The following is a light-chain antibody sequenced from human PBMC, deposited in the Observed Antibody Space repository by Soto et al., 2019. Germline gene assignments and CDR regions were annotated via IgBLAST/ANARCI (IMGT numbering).Light chain of an antibody. CDR3: TAYTNAATFV. CDR2: EVN. V-gene: IGLV2-14*01. J-gene: IGLJ1*01. Sequence: QSVLTQPASVSGSPGQSITLSCTGTSSDVGAYNFVSWYQQRPGKAPQLMISEVNKRPSGLSDRFSGSKSGNTASLTISGLQAEDEADYYCTAYTNAATFVFGTGTKVTVL. CDR1: SSDVGAYNF.